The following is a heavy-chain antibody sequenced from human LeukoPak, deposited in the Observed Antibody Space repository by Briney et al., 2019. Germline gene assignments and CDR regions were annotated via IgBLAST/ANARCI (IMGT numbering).Heavy chain of an antibody. D-gene: IGHD4-17*01. Sequence: GGSLTLSCAASRFIFSNYAMTWVRQAPGKGLEWGCTSGRTKKYTDSVKSSFTIPRDNSKNTLNMQITNLRADDTAVYYCTRDSSYGDYSTAFDYWGQGALVTVSS. CDR1: RFIFSNYA. J-gene: IGHJ4*02. V-gene: IGHV3-23*01. CDR2: TSGRTK. CDR3: TRDSSYGDYSTAFDY.